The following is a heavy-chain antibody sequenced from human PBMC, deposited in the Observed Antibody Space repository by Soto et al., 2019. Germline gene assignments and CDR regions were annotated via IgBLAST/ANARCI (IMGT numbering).Heavy chain of an antibody. D-gene: IGHD6-13*01. J-gene: IGHJ5*02. CDR2: IFHSGST. Sequence: QVQLQESGPGLVKPSQNLSLTCSVSGGSITSGGFYWSWIRQHPEKGLEWIAYIFHSGSTDFNPSLKGRRIISADTSKNQFSLKLTSVTAADTAVYYCVRGGIAGNWFDPWGQGTLVTVSS. CDR3: VRGGIAGNWFDP. CDR1: GGSITSGGFY. V-gene: IGHV4-31*03.